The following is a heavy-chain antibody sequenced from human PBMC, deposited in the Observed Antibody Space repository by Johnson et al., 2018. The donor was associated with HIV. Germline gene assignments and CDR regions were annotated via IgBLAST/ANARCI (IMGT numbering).Heavy chain of an antibody. V-gene: IGHV3-30*02. Sequence: QVQLVESGGGVVQPGGSLRLSCAASGFTFTSYGMHWVRQAPGKGLEWVAFIRFDGSNKYYADSVKGRFTISRDNSKNTLYLQMNSLRAEDTAVYYCARDYSGSYWSHAFDIWGKGTMVTVSS. CDR1: GFTFTSYG. CDR3: ARDYSGSYWSHAFDI. J-gene: IGHJ3*02. D-gene: IGHD1-26*01. CDR2: IRFDGSNK.